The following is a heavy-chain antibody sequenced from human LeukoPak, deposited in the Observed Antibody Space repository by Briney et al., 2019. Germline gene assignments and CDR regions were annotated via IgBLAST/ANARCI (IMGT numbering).Heavy chain of an antibody. D-gene: IGHD3-22*01. CDR3: ARKEHRSGYGTFDY. CDR1: GGSISSSNW. Sequence: SGTLSLTCAVSGGSISSSNWWSWVRQPPGKGLEWIGEMYHSGSTNSNPSLKSRVTISVDKPENQFSLKLSSVTAADTAVYYCARKEHRSGYGTFDYWGQGTLVTVSS. CDR2: MYHSGST. V-gene: IGHV4-4*02. J-gene: IGHJ4*02.